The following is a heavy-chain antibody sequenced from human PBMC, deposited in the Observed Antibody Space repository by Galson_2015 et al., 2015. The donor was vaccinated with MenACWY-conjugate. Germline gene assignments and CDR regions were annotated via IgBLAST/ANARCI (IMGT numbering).Heavy chain of an antibody. CDR1: GGSFSGSY. D-gene: IGHD2-8*02. V-gene: IGHV4-34*01. Sequence: ATLSLTCAAYGGSFSGSYWSWLRPSPGKGLEWIGEVNNRGSTSYNASLKSRVTILIDTSKNQFSLRLSSVTAADTAVYYCVRGDSGPRLEDWGQGTLVTVSS. J-gene: IGHJ4*02. CDR3: VRGDSGPRLED. CDR2: VNNRGST.